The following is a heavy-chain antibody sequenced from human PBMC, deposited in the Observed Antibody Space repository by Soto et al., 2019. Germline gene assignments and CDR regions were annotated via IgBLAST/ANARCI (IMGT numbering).Heavy chain of an antibody. CDR1: GGTFGSYA. D-gene: IGHD2-2*01. CDR2: IIPITATT. J-gene: IGHJ6*02. CDR3: ARSQGSSTSLEIYYYYYYGMDV. V-gene: IGHV1-69*01. Sequence: QVQLVQSGAEVQKPGSSVKVSCKASGGTFGSYAISWVRQAPGQGLEWMGGIIPITATTNYAQKFQGRVTITADESKSTASMQLGSLRSEDTAVYYCARSQGSSTSLEIYYYYYYGMDVWGQGTTVTVSS.